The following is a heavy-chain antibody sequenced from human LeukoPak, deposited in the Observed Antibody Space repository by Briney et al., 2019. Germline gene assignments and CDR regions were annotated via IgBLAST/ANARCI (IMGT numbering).Heavy chain of an antibody. CDR3: ANYCSGGSCNGVY. D-gene: IGHD2-15*01. V-gene: IGHV3-21*01. Sequence: KTGGSLRLSCAASGFTFSSYSMNWVRQAPGKGLEWVSSISSSSSYIYYADSVKGRFTISRDNAKNSLYLQMNSLRAEDTAMYYCANYCSGGSCNGVYWGQGTLVTVSS. CDR1: GFTFSSYS. J-gene: IGHJ4*02. CDR2: ISSSSSYI.